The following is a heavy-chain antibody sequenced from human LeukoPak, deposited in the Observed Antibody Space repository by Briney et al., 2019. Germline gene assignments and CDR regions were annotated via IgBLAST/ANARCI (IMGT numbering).Heavy chain of an antibody. D-gene: IGHD5-12*01. CDR2: ISYDGSNK. CDR1: GFTFSSYG. J-gene: IGHJ4*02. Sequence: PGGSLRLSCAASGFTFSSYGMHWVRQAPGKGLEWVAVISYDGSNKYYADSVKGRFTISRDNSKNTLYLQMNSLGAEDTAVYYCAKDLGWLLYYFDYWGQGTLVTVSS. V-gene: IGHV3-30*18. CDR3: AKDLGWLLYYFDY.